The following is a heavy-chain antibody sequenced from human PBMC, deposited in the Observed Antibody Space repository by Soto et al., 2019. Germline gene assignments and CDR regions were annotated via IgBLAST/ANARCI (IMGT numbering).Heavy chain of an antibody. V-gene: IGHV4-34*01. CDR2: INHSGSA. D-gene: IGHD6-19*01. CDR3: ARAQWLVPFDY. Sequence: PSETLSLTCAVYGGSFSGYYWSWIRQPPGKGLEWIGEINHSGSANYNPSLKSRVTISVDTSKNQFSLKLSSVTAADTAVYYCARAQWLVPFDYLGQGTLVTVSS. CDR1: GGSFSGYY. J-gene: IGHJ4*02.